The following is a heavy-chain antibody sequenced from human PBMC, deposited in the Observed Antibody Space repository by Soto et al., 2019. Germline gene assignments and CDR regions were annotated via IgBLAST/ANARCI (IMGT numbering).Heavy chain of an antibody. J-gene: IGHJ4*02. CDR1: GFTVSSNY. D-gene: IGHD6-13*01. CDR2: IYSGGNT. V-gene: IGHV3-66*01. CDR3: ARDWAAAGPFDY. Sequence: PGGSLRLSCAASGFTVSSNYMSWVRQAPGKGLEWVSVIYSGGNTYYADSVKGRFTISRDNSKNTLYLQMNSLRAEDTAVYYCARDWAAAGPFDYWGQGTLVTVSS.